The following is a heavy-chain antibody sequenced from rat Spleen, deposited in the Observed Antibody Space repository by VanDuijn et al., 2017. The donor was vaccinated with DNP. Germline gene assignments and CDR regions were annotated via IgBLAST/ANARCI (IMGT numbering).Heavy chain of an antibody. CDR2: ISYDGGNT. Sequence: EVQLVESGGGLVQPGRSLKLSCAASGFTFSDYYMAWVRQPPTKGLEWVASISYDGGNTYYRDSVKGRFTISRDNAKSVLFLEMGSLRSEDTATYYCTRHDYDRPNDFYGMDVWGQGTSVIVSS. CDR3: TRHDYDRPNDFYGMDV. J-gene: IGHJ4*01. V-gene: IGHV5-20*01. CDR1: GFTFSDYY. D-gene: IGHD1-12*01.